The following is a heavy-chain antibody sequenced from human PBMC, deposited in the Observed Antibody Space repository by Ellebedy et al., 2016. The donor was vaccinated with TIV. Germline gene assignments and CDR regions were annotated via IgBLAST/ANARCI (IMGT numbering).Heavy chain of an antibody. Sequence: GESLKISXAASGFTFSSYSMNWVRQAPGKGLEWVSYISSSSSTIYYADSVKGRFTISRDNAKNSLYLQMNSLRDGDTAVYYCARDRGAAADPLFDYWGQGTLVTVSS. V-gene: IGHV3-48*02. D-gene: IGHD6-13*01. CDR3: ARDRGAAADPLFDY. CDR1: GFTFSSYS. CDR2: ISSSSSTI. J-gene: IGHJ4*02.